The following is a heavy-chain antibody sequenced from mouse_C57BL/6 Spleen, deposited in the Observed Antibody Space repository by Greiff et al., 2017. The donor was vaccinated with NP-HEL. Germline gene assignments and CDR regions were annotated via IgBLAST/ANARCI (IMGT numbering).Heavy chain of an antibody. V-gene: IGHV2-9-1*01. CDR2: IWAGGGT. CDR1: GFSLTSYA. CDR3: ASNYGNPFAY. D-gene: IGHD2-1*01. J-gene: IGHJ3*01. Sequence: QVQLKESGPGLVAPSPRLSITCPVSGFSLTSYAISWVRPPPGKGLEWPGVIWAGGGTNYNFARKSRLSISKDNSKSQVFLKMNSLQTDDTARYYCASNYGNPFAYWGQGTLVTVSA.